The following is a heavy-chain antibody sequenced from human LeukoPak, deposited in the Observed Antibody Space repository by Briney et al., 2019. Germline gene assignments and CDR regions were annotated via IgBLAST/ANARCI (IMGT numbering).Heavy chain of an antibody. CDR2: INPSGGST. D-gene: IGHD1-26*01. J-gene: IGHJ4*02. V-gene: IGHV1-46*03. Sequence: GPSVTVSCTASGYTLTSYYMPWVRQAPGQGLEWMGIINPSGGSTSYAQKFQGRVTMPRDTPTSTVYMELSSLRSEDTAVYYCARSQKLGATGDWGQGTLVTVSS. CDR3: ARSQKLGATGD. CDR1: GYTLTSYY.